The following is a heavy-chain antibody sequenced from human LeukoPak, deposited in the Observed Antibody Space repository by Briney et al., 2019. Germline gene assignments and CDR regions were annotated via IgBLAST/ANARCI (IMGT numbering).Heavy chain of an antibody. CDR3: ARNTTEVVTAKWFDP. CDR2: IYHSGST. J-gene: IGHJ5*02. D-gene: IGHD2-21*02. CDR1: GYSISSGDY. V-gene: IGHV4-38-2*01. Sequence: SETLSLTCAVSGYSISSGDYWGWIRPPPGKGLEWIGSIYHSGSTHYNPSLKSRVTISVDTSKNQFSLKLSSATAADTAVYYCARNTTEVVTAKWFDPWGQGTLVTVSS.